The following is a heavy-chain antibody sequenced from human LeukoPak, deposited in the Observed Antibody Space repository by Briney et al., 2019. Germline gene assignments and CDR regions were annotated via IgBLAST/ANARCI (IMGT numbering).Heavy chain of an antibody. Sequence: SETLSLTCTVSGGSISSSSYYWGWIRQPPGKGLEWIGTLYYGGSTYYNPSFKSRVTISVDTSKNQFSLKLNSVTAADTAVYYCARHAGRYFYYGLDVWGQGTTVTVSS. J-gene: IGHJ6*02. D-gene: IGHD1-14*01. CDR2: LYYGGST. CDR3: ARHAGRYFYYGLDV. V-gene: IGHV4-39*01. CDR1: GGSISSSSYY.